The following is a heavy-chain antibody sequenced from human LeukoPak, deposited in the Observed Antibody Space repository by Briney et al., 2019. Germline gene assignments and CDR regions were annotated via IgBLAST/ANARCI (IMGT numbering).Heavy chain of an antibody. Sequence: GRSLRLSCAGSEFSFSSYWMSWVRQAPGKGLEWVAKIKQDGREKYYVDSVKGRFTISRDNAKNSMYLLMNSLRVEGTAVYYCVRDVLYYYGAERLFWFDPWGQGTLVTVSS. D-gene: IGHD3-10*01. V-gene: IGHV3-7*01. CDR1: EFSFSSYW. CDR2: IKQDGREK. CDR3: VRDVLYYYGAERLFWFDP. J-gene: IGHJ5*02.